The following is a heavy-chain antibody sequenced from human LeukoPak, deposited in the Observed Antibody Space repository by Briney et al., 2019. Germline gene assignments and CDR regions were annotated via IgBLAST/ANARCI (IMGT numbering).Heavy chain of an antibody. CDR3: AKDPHSTSYLYYFDY. Sequence: GGSLRLSCAASGFTFSSYAMSWVRQAPGKGLEWVSAISGSGGSTYYADSVKGRFTISRDNSKNTLYLQMSSLRAEDTAVYYCAKDPHSTSYLYYFDYWGQGTLVTVSS. D-gene: IGHD2-2*01. V-gene: IGHV3-23*01. J-gene: IGHJ4*02. CDR1: GFTFSSYA. CDR2: ISGSGGST.